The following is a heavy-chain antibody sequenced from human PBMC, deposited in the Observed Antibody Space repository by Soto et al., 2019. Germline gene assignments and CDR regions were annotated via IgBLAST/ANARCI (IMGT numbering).Heavy chain of an antibody. D-gene: IGHD3-22*01. CDR3: ARPDSTGYYDY. CDR1: GYSFTNHW. Sequence: GESLKISCKGSGYSFTNHWIAWVRQMPGKGLEWMAIVFPADSDTRYSPSFQGQVTVSADKSISTAYLQWSSLQASDSAIYYCARPDSTGYYDYGGQGTPVTGSS. V-gene: IGHV5-51*01. CDR2: VFPADSDT. J-gene: IGHJ4*02.